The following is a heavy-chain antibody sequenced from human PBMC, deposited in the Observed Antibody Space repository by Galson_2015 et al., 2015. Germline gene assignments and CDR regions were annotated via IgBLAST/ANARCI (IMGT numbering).Heavy chain of an antibody. J-gene: IGHJ4*02. V-gene: IGHV3-23*01. CDR2: INGGGSST. CDR3: AKGSAPARPYYFDY. CDR1: GFTFSSYA. Sequence: SLRLSCAASGFTFSSYAMSWLRQAPGKGLEWVSAINGGGSSTYHADSVKSRFTISRDNSKNTLYLQMDSLGAEDTAVYYCAKGSAPARPYYFDYWGQGALVTVSS. D-gene: IGHD6-6*01.